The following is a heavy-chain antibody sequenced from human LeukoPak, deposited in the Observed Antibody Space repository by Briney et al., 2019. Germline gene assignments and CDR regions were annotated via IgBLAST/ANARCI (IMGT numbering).Heavy chain of an antibody. J-gene: IGHJ4*02. V-gene: IGHV3-72*01. CDR3: TRALDISGYFYPFDY. CDR1: GFSFSDHF. CDR2: SRNKARTYTT. D-gene: IGHD3-22*01. Sequence: GGSLRLSCAASGFSFSDHFVDWVRQAPGKGLEWVGRSRNKARTYTTEYAASVKGRFTISRDDSQNSLNLQMNSLKTEDTAVYYCTRALDISGYFYPFDYWGQGTLVTVSS.